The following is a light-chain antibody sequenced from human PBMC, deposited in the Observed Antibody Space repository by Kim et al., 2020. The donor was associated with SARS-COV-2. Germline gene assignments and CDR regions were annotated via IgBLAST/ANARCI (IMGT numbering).Light chain of an antibody. V-gene: IGKV3-20*01. J-gene: IGKJ1*01. Sequence: SPGERATLSCRASQSLRNTYFAWYHQSPGQAPRLLIFGASARATGIPDRFSGGGSGTDFTLIISRLEPEDFAVYYCQQYDTTPWTFGQGTKVDIK. CDR1: QSLRNTY. CDR3: QQYDTTPWT. CDR2: GAS.